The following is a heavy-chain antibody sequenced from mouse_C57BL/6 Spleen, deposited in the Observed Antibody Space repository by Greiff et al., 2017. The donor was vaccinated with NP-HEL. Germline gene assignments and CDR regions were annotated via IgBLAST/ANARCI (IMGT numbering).Heavy chain of an antibody. Sequence: QVQLQQPGAELVRPGTSVKLSCKASGYTFTSYWMHWVKQRPGQGLEWIGVIDPSDSYTNYNQKFKGKATLTVDTSSSTAYMQLSSLTSEDSAVYYCARRYYSNYEGYFDVWGTGTTVTVSS. CDR3: ARRYYSNYEGYFDV. V-gene: IGHV1-59*01. D-gene: IGHD2-5*01. CDR1: GYTFTSYW. CDR2: IDPSDSYT. J-gene: IGHJ1*03.